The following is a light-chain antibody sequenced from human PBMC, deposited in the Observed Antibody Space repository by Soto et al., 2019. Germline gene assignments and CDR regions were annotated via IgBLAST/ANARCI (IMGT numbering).Light chain of an antibody. CDR1: QSVSSN. V-gene: IGKV3-15*01. CDR2: GAS. J-gene: IGKJ3*01. Sequence: EIVMTQSPATLSVSPGERATLSCRASQSVSSNLAWYQQKPGQAPRLLIYGASTRATGIPARFSGSVSGTDFTLTISSLQSEDFAVYYCQQYNNWPPFTFGTGTKVDIK. CDR3: QQYNNWPPFT.